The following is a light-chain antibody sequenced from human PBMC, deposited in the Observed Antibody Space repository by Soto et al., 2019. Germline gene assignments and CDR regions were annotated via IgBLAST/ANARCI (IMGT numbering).Light chain of an antibody. Sequence: QSALTQPPSASGSPGQSVTISCTGTSSDVGGYNFVSWYQQHPGKAPKLIISEVSKRPSGVPDRFSGSKSDNTASLTVSGLQAEDEADYYRSSYGGSNNLVFGGGTKLTVL. CDR2: EVS. J-gene: IGLJ2*01. CDR1: SSDVGGYNF. CDR3: SSYGGSNNLV. V-gene: IGLV2-8*01.